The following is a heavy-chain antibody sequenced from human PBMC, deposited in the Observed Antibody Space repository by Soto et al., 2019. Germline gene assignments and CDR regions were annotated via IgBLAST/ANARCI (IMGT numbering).Heavy chain of an antibody. V-gene: IGHV3-72*01. CDR2: TRNKANSYTT. J-gene: IGHJ3*02. Sequence: EVQLVESGGGLVQPGGSLRLSCAASGFTFSDHYIDWVRQAPGKGLEWVGRTRNKANSYTTEYAAFVKGRFTISRDDSTNSLYLQMNSLKTEDTAVYYCARGDSYGDAFDIWGQGTMVTVSS. CDR3: ARGDSYGDAFDI. D-gene: IGHD5-18*01. CDR1: GFTFSDHY.